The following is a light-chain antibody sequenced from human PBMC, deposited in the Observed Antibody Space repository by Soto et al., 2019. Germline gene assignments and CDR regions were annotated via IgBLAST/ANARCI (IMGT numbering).Light chain of an antibody. CDR1: QSVSSSY. CDR2: GAS. J-gene: IGKJ4*01. CDR3: QQRANWPLT. V-gene: IGKV3D-20*02. Sequence: EIVLTQSPGTLSLSPGERVTLSCRASQSVSSSYLAWYQQKPGQAPRLLIYGASSRATGIPDRFSGSGSGTDFTLTISSLESEDFAVYYCQQRANWPLTFGGGTKVDIK.